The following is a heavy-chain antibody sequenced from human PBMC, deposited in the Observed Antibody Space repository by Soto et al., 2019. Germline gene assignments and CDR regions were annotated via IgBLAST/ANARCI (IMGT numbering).Heavy chain of an antibody. D-gene: IGHD3-16*01. V-gene: IGHV3-74*01. CDR3: TRGIGVWGAF. J-gene: IGHJ4*02. CDR2: TDESGSTI. CDR1: GFTFSSYW. Sequence: GGSLRLSCAASGFTFSSYWMHWVRQVPGKGLVWVARTDESGSTINYADSVKGRFTISRDNAKNTLYLEMHSLRGEDTALYYCTRGIGVWGAFWGQGSLGTVSS.